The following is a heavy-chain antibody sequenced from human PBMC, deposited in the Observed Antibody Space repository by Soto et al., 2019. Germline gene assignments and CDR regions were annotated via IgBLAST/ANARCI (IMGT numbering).Heavy chain of an antibody. CDR3: ARGPNSDC. J-gene: IGHJ4*02. CDR1: GFTFSSYA. D-gene: IGHD1-1*01. CDR2: IYSGGNP. V-gene: IGHV3-23*03. Sequence: SGGSLRLSCAASGFTFSSYAMSWVRQAPGKGLELVSLIYSGGNPFYADSMKGRFTLSRDNSNNMLYLQMDSLRAEDTAVYYCARGPNSDCWGQGALVTVSS.